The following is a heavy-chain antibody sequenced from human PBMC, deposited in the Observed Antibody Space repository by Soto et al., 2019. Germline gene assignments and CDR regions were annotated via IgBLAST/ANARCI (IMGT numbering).Heavy chain of an antibody. D-gene: IGHD3-22*01. CDR3: ARDNMMVVVTNPPPEKEYYYYGMDV. V-gene: IGHV3-53*04. CDR2: IYSGGST. J-gene: IGHJ6*04. CDR1: GFTVSSNY. Sequence: GGSLRLSCAASGFTVSSNYMSWVRQAPGKGLEWVSVIYSGGSTYYADSVKGRFTISRHNSKNTLYLQMNSLRAEDTAVYYCARDNMMVVVTNPPPEKEYYYYGMDVWGKGTRVTLPS.